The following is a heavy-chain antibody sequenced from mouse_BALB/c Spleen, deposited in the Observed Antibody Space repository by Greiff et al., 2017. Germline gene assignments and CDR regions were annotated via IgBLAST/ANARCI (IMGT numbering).Heavy chain of an antibody. CDR1: GYTFTSYY. CDR2: INPSNGGT. CDR3: TVGAFDY. V-gene: IGHV1S81*02. Sequence: QVQLQQSGAELVKPGASVKLSCKASGYTFTSYYMYWVKQGPGQGLEWIGEINPSNGGTNFNEKFKSKATLTVDKSSSTAYMQLSSLTSEDSAVYYCTVGAFDYWGQGTTLTVSS. J-gene: IGHJ2*01. D-gene: IGHD1-1*01.